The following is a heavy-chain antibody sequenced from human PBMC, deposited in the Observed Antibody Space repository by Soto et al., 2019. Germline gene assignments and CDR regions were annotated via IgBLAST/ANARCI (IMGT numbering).Heavy chain of an antibody. D-gene: IGHD6-13*01. J-gene: IGHJ4*02. CDR3: ARALSSAAGLYFDF. CDR2: IHTTDGT. V-gene: IGHV4-4*07. CDR1: GGSISSYY. Sequence: SETLSLTCTVSGGSISSYYWSWIRQPAGKGMERIGRIHTTDGTNYNPSLKSRVTMSIDTSNNQFSLKLSSLTAADTAVYYCARALSSAAGLYFDFWGQGTLVTVSS.